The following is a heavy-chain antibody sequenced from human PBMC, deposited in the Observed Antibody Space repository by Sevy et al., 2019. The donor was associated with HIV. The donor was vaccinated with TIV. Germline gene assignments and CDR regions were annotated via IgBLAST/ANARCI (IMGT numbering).Heavy chain of an antibody. V-gene: IGHV6-1*01. Sequence: KQSQTLSLTFAISGDSVSSNSAAWNWIRQSPSRGLEWLGRTYYRSKWYNDYAVSVKSRITINPDTSKNQFSLQLNSVTPEDTAVYYCARGVWDIVLMVYATFDYWGQGTLVTVSS. J-gene: IGHJ4*02. CDR1: GDSVSSNSAA. CDR2: TYYRSKWYN. D-gene: IGHD2-8*01. CDR3: ARGVWDIVLMVYATFDY.